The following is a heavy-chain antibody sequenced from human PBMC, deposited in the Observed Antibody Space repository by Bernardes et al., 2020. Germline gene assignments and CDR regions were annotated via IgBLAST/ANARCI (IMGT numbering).Heavy chain of an antibody. D-gene: IGHD6-6*01. Sequence: SGPTLVKPTQTLTLTCTFSGFSLSATGVGVGWIRQPPGKSLEWLALVYWDDEKHYNPSLKTRLTVIKDTSKNQVVLTLTNVDPTDTGTYYCAHSSFLLTASSFPPHPLARPWYFHLWGRGTLVTVSS. CDR2: VYWDDEK. V-gene: IGHV2-5*02. CDR3: AHSSFLLTASSFPPHPLARPWYFHL. CDR1: GFSLSATGVG. J-gene: IGHJ2*01.